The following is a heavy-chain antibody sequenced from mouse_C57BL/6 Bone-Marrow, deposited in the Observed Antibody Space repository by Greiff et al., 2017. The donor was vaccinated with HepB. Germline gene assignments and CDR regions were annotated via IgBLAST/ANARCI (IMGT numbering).Heavy chain of an antibody. V-gene: IGHV1-4*01. CDR3: ARRCSNYAGFAY. J-gene: IGHJ3*01. D-gene: IGHD2-5*01. CDR1: GYTFTSYT. CDR2: INPSSGYT. Sequence: VKLQESGAELARPGASVKMSCKASGYTFTSYTMHWVKQRPGQGLEWIGYINPSSGYTKYNQKFKDKATLTADKSSSTAYMQLSSLTSEDSAVYYCARRCSNYAGFAYWGQGTLVTVSA.